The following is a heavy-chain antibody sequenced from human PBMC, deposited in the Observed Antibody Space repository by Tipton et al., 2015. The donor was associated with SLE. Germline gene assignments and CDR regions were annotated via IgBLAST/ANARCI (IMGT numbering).Heavy chain of an antibody. CDR3: ASGAASDAFDI. D-gene: IGHD6-13*01. CDR1: GYSISSGYY. V-gene: IGHV4-38-2*02. CDR2: INHSGST. J-gene: IGHJ3*02. Sequence: LRLSCTVSGYSISSGYYWGWIRQPPGKGLEWIGEINHSGSTNYNPSLKSRVTISVDTSKNQFSLKLSSVTAADTAVYYCASGAASDAFDIWGQGTMVTVSS.